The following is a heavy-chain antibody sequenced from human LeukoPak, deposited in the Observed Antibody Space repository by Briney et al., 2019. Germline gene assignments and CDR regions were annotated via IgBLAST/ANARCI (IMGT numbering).Heavy chain of an antibody. D-gene: IGHD5-18*01. CDR3: ARGVRISYGQYYFDY. V-gene: IGHV4-34*01. Sequence: MPSETLSLTCAVYGGSFSGYYWSWIRQPPGRGLEWMGEINHSGSTNYNPSLKSRVTISVDTSKNQFSLKLSSVTAADTAVYYCARGVRISYGQYYFDYWGQGTLVTVSS. J-gene: IGHJ4*02. CDR1: GGSFSGYY. CDR2: INHSGST.